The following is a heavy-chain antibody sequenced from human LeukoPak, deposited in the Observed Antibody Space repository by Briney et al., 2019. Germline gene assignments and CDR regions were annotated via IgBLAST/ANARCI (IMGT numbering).Heavy chain of an antibody. D-gene: IGHD1-14*01. J-gene: IGHJ4*02. Sequence: GGSLRLSCAASGFTFSSCGFNWVRQAPGKGLKWVSSIGPTGTDRYYADSVRGRFTISRDNAKNSMYLQMDSLRDEDTAVYYCATETIGRHYDYWGQGTLLTVSS. CDR1: GFTFSSCG. CDR2: IGPTGTDR. CDR3: ATETIGRHYDY. V-gene: IGHV3-21*01.